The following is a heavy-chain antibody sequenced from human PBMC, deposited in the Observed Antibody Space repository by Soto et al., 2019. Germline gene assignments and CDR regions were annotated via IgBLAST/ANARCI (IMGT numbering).Heavy chain of an antibody. Sequence: SGTLSLTCTVSGGSISSYYWSWIRQPAGKGLEWIGRIYTSGSTNYNPSLKSRVTMSVDTSKNQFSLKLSSVTAADTAVYYCARDSRAAAGDHYYGMDGSGKGTNVTVS. J-gene: IGHJ6*04. CDR1: GGSISSYY. D-gene: IGHD6-13*01. CDR3: ARDSRAAAGDHYYGMDG. V-gene: IGHV4-4*07. CDR2: IYTSGST.